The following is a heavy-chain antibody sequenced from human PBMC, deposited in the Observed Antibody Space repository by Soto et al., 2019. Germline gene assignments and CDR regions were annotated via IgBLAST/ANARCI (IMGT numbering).Heavy chain of an antibody. CDR3: AREREGDFWSGKGNWFDP. CDR1: GGSISSGGYY. D-gene: IGHD3-3*01. Sequence: QVQLQESGPGLVKPSQTLSLTCTVSGGSISSGGYYWSWIRQHPGKGLEWIGYIYYSGSTYYNPSLKSRVTISVDTSKNQFSLKLSSVTAADTAVYYCAREREGDFWSGKGNWFDPWGQGTLVTVSS. CDR2: IYYSGST. V-gene: IGHV4-31*03. J-gene: IGHJ5*02.